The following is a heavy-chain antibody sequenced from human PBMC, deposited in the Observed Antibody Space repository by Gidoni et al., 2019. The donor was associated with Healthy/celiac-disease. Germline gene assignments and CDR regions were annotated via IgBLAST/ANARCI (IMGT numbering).Heavy chain of an antibody. CDR2: ISWNSGSI. J-gene: IGHJ4*02. V-gene: IGHV3-9*01. CDR1: GFTFDDYA. CDR3: ATAGY. Sequence: EVQLVESGGGLVQPGRSLRLSCAASGFTFDDYAMHWVRQAPGKGLEWVSGISWNSGSIGYADSVKGRFTISRDNAKNSLYLQMNSLRAEDTALYYCATAGYWGQGTLVTVSS.